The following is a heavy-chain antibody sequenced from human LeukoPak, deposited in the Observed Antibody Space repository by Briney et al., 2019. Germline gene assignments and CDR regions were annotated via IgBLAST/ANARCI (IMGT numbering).Heavy chain of an antibody. V-gene: IGHV4-59*01. CDR3: ARGGKATFDP. CDR2: IYYSGST. CDR1: GGSISSYY. D-gene: IGHD5-12*01. Sequence: SETLSPTCTVSGGSISSYYWSWIRQPPGKGLEWIGYIYYSGSTNYNPSLKSRVTISVDTSKNQFSLKLSSVTAADTAVYYCARGGKATFDPWGQGTLVTVSS. J-gene: IGHJ5*02.